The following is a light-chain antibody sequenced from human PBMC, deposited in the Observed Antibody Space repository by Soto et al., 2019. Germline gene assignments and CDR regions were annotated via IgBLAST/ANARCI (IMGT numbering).Light chain of an antibody. J-gene: IGKJ3*01. CDR2: GAS. V-gene: IGKV3-20*01. Sequence: EIVLTQSPGTRSLSPGERATLSCRASQSINSRYLAWYQQKPGQAPRLLIYGASSRATGIPDRFSGSGSGTDFTLTISRLEPEDVAVYYCQQFGSSPGFTFGPGTKVDIK. CDR3: QQFGSSPGFT. CDR1: QSINSRY.